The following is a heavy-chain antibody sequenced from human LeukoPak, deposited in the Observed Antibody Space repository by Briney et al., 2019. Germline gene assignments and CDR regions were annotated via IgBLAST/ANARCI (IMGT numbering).Heavy chain of an antibody. Sequence: VASVKVSCKASGYTFTSYYMHWVRQAPGQGLEWMGIINPSGGSTSYAQKFQGRVTMTRDTSTSTVYMELSSLRSEDTAVYYCARGYYGSSGYYPFFDYWGQGTLVTVSS. CDR3: ARGYYGSSGYYPFFDY. J-gene: IGHJ4*02. CDR1: GYTFTSYY. CDR2: INPSGGST. D-gene: IGHD3-22*01. V-gene: IGHV1-46*01.